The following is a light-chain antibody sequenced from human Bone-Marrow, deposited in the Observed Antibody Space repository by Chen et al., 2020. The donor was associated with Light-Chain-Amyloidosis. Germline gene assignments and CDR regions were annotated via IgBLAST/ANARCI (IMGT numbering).Light chain of an antibody. J-gene: IGLJ3*02. V-gene: IGLV1-44*01. CDR1: SSNIGSNA. CDR3: ATWDDSLNSPV. CDR2: SDI. Sequence: QSVLTQPPSASGTSGQRVTISCSGSSSNIGSNAISWYQHLPGTAPQLLIYSDIQRPSGVPDRFSGSKSGTSASLAISGLQSEDEANYYCATWDDSLNSPVFGGGTKLTVL.